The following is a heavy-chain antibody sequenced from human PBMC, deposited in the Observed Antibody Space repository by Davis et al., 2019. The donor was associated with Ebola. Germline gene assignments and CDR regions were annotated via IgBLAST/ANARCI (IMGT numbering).Heavy chain of an antibody. CDR3: ARGSGRFYYYGMDV. Sequence: GESLKISCAASGFICSSYSMNWVRQAPGQGLEWDSSISNSSSYIYYADSVKGRFTISRDNSKNTLYLQMNSLRAEDTAVYYCARGSGRFYYYGMDVWGQGTTVTVSS. CDR1: GFICSSYS. J-gene: IGHJ6*02. V-gene: IGHV3-21*01. CDR2: ISNSSSYI. D-gene: IGHD1-26*01.